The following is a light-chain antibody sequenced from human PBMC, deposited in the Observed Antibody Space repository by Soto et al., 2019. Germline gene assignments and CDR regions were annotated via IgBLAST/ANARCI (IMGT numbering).Light chain of an antibody. J-gene: IGLJ2*01. V-gene: IGLV1-51*01. CDR1: SSNVGSNF. CDR2: DNN. Sequence: QSVLTQPPSVSAAPGQKVTISCSGSSSNVGSNFVSWYQLLPGTAPKLLIYDNNKRPSGIPDRFSGSKSGTSATLGITGLQTGDEADYYCGTWDSSLSAGVFGGGTKVTVL. CDR3: GTWDSSLSAGV.